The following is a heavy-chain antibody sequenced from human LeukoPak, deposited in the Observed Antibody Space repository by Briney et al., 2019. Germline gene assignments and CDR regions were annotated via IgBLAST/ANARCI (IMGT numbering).Heavy chain of an antibody. D-gene: IGHD2-21*02. CDR1: GFTFRSYG. J-gene: IGHJ4*02. Sequence: GRSPRLSCAASGFTFRSYGMHWVRQAPGKGLEWVAIIWYDGSNKYYADSMKGRITISRDNSKNTLYLQMNSLRAEDTAVYYCATVRGCGGDCYYIDYWGQGTLVTVSS. CDR2: IWYDGSNK. V-gene: IGHV3-33*01. CDR3: ATVRGCGGDCYYIDY.